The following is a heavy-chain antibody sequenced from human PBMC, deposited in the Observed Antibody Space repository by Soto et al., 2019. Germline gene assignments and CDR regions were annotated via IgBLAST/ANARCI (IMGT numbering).Heavy chain of an antibody. Sequence: ASVKVSCKAPGYTFTSYDINWVRQATGQGLEWMGWMNPNSGNTGYAQKFQGRVTMTRNTSISTAYMELSSLRSDDTAVYYCARDDNWNAENFDYWGQGTLVTVSS. D-gene: IGHD1-20*01. CDR3: ARDDNWNAENFDY. CDR1: GYTFTSYD. CDR2: MNPNSGNT. J-gene: IGHJ4*02. V-gene: IGHV1-8*01.